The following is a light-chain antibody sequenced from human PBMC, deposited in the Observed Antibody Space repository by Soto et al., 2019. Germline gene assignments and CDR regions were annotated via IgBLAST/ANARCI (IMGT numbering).Light chain of an antibody. J-gene: IGKJ4*01. CDR2: GAS. CDR1: QSVSSSY. V-gene: IGKV3-20*01. CDR3: QQYGSSRLT. Sequence: EMVLTQSPGTLSLSPGERATLSGRASQSVSSSYLAWYQQKPGQAPRHLIYGASSRATGIPDRFSGSGSGTDFTLTISRLEPEDFAVYYCQQYGSSRLTFGGGTKVEIK.